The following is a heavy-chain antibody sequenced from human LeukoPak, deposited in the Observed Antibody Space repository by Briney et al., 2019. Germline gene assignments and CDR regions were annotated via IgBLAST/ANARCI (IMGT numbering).Heavy chain of an antibody. CDR3: ATYYYDSSGPTTYDAFDI. Sequence: VASVTVSCKASGYTFTGYYMHWVRQAPGQGLEWMGWINPNSGGTNYAQKFQGRVTMTRDTSISTAYMELSRLRSDDTAVYYCATYYYDSSGPTTYDAFDIWGQGTMVTVSS. D-gene: IGHD3-22*01. V-gene: IGHV1-2*02. CDR1: GYTFTGYY. J-gene: IGHJ3*02. CDR2: INPNSGGT.